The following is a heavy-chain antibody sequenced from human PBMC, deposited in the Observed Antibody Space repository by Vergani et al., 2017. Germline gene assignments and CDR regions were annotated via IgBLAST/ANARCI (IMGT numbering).Heavy chain of an antibody. CDR3: AREGGDSDAFDI. V-gene: IGHV3-7*03. Sequence: EVQLVESGGGLVQPGGSLRLSCAASGFTFSSYWMSWVRQAPGKGLEWVANIKQDGSEKYYVDSVKGRFTISRDNSKNTLYLQMNSLRAEDTAVYYCAREGGDSDAFDIWGQGTMVTVSS. J-gene: IGHJ3*02. CDR2: IKQDGSEK. CDR1: GFTFSSYW. D-gene: IGHD2-21*02.